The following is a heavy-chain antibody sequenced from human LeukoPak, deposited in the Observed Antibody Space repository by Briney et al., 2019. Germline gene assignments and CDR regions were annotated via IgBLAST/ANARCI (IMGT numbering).Heavy chain of an antibody. V-gene: IGHV4-59*01. CDR1: GGSISSYY. D-gene: IGHD5-24*01. CDR3: ARGVEMATMTDAFDI. J-gene: IGHJ3*02. CDR2: IYYSGST. Sequence: PSETLSLTCTVSGGSISSYYWSWIRQPPGKGLEWIGYIYYSGSTNYNPSLKSRVTISVDTSKNQFSLKLSSVTAADTAVYYCARGVEMATMTDAFDIWGQGTMVTVSS.